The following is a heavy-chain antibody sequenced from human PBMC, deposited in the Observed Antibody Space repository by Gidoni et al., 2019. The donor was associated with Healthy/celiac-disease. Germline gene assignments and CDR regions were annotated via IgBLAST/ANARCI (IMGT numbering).Heavy chain of an antibody. CDR3: ARAGPEATITFFDY. CDR1: GFTFSSYA. J-gene: IGHJ4*02. CDR2: ISYDGSNK. V-gene: IGHV3-30*01. Sequence: QVQLVESGGGVVQPGRSLRLSGAASGFTFSSYAMHWVRQAPGKGLEWVAVISYDGSNKYYADSVKGRFTISRDNSKNTLYLQMNSLRAEDTAVYYCARAGPEATITFFDYWGQGTLVTVSS. D-gene: IGHD5-12*01.